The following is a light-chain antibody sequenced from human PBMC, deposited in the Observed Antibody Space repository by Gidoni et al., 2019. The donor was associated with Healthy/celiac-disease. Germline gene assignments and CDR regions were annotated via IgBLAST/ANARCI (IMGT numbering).Light chain of an antibody. CDR3: QQGYSPLT. Sequence: DIQMTQSPSSLSASVGDRVTITCRASQSISSYLNWYQQKPGKAPKLLIYAASSLQSGVPSRFSGSGSGTDFTLTISSLQPEDFATYYCQQGYSPLTFGGGTKVEIK. CDR1: QSISSY. J-gene: IGKJ4*01. CDR2: AAS. V-gene: IGKV1-39*01.